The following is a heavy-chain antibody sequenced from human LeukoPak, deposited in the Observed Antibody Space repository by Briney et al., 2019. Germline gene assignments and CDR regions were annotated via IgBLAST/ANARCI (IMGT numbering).Heavy chain of an antibody. V-gene: IGHV4-34*01. CDR3: ARGRLRISYFDY. D-gene: IGHD2-15*01. CDR2: INHSGST. J-gene: IGHJ4*02. CDR1: GGSFSGYY. Sequence: SETLSLTCAVYGGSFSGYYWSWIRQPPGKGLEWIGEINHSGSTNYNPSLKSRVTISVDTSKNQFSLKLSSVTAADTAVYYCARGRLRISYFDYWGQGTLVTVSS.